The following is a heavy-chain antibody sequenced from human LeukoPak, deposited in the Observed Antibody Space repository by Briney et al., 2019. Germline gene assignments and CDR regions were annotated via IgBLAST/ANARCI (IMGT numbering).Heavy chain of an antibody. CDR1: GFTFSSYA. V-gene: IGHV3-23*01. D-gene: IGHD3-22*01. CDR3: VLCRYYYDSSGYYRFDY. Sequence: PGGSLRLSCAASGFTFSSYAMSWVRQAPGKGLEWVSAISGSGGSTYYADSVKGRFTISRDNSKNTLYLQMNSLRAEDTAVYYCVLCRYYYDSSGYYRFDYWGQGTLVTVSS. CDR2: ISGSGGST. J-gene: IGHJ4*02.